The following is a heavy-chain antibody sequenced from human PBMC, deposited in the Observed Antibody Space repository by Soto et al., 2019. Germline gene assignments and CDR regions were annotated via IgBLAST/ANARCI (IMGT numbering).Heavy chain of an antibody. D-gene: IGHD4-17*01. CDR2: IYSSGST. CDR1: GGSISSGGYY. Sequence: QVQLQESGPGLVKPSQTLSLTCTVSGGSISSGGYYWSWIRQHPGKVLEWIGYIYSSGSTYYNPSLKSRVTISVDTSKNQFSLKLSSVTAADTAVYYCARVRENDYGDYPFDYWGQGTLVTVSS. J-gene: IGHJ4*02. CDR3: ARVRENDYGDYPFDY. V-gene: IGHV4-31*03.